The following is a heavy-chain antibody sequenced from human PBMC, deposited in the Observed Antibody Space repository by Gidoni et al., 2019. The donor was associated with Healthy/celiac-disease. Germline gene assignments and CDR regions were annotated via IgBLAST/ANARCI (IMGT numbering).Heavy chain of an antibody. CDR3: ARLPKRGVRGVPNYFDY. V-gene: IGHV1-46*01. Sequence: QVQLVQSGAEVKKPGASVKVSCKASGYTFTSYYMHWVRQAPGQGLEWMGIINPSGGSTSYAQKFQGRVTMTRDTSTSTVYMELSSLRSEDTAVYYCARLPKRGVRGVPNYFDYWGQGTLVTVSS. CDR1: GYTFTSYY. CDR2: INPSGGST. D-gene: IGHD3-10*01. J-gene: IGHJ4*02.